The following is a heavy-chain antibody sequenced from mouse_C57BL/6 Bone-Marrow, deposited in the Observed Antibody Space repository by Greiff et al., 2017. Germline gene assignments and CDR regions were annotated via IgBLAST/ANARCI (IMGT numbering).Heavy chain of an antibody. CDR3: SRVFYCDYDGGYAIDY. V-gene: IGHV1-80*01. CDR2: IYPGDGDT. D-gene: IGHD2-4*01. J-gene: IGHJ4*01. Sequence: QVHVKQSGAELVKPGASVKISCKASGYAFSSYWMNWVKQRPGKGLEWIGQIYPGDGDTNYNGKFKGKATLTSDKSSSTAYMQLSSLTSEDSAVYFCSRVFYCDYDGGYAIDYWGQGTSVTVSS. CDR1: GYAFSSYW.